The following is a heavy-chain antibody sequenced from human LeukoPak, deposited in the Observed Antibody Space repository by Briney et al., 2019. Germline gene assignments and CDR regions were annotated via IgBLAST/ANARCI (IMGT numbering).Heavy chain of an antibody. CDR2: IYYSGST. CDR3: ARSYGGSGSYYNY. D-gene: IGHD3-10*01. CDR1: GGSISSSSYY. Sequence: PSETLSLTCTVSGGSISSSSYYWGWIRQPPGKGLEWIGSIYYSGSTYYNPSLKSRVTISVDTSKNQFSLKLSSVTAADTAVYYCARSYGGSGSYYNYWGQGTLVTVSS. V-gene: IGHV4-39*07. J-gene: IGHJ4*02.